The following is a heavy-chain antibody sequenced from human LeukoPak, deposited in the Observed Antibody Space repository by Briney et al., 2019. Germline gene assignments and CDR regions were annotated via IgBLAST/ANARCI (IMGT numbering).Heavy chain of an antibody. CDR3: ARDSSIGYSSGWYPGGY. CDR1: GYTFTNYG. CDR2: ISAYNGNT. Sequence: ASVKVSCKASGYTFTNYGISWVRQAPGQGLEWMGWISAYNGNTNYAQKLQGRVTMTTDTSTSTAYMELRSLRSDDTAVYYCARDSSIGYSSGWYPGGYWGQGTLVTVSS. J-gene: IGHJ4*02. D-gene: IGHD6-19*01. V-gene: IGHV1-18*01.